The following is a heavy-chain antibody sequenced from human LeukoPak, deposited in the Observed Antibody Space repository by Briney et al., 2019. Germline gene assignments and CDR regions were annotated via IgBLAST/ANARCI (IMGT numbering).Heavy chain of an antibody. CDR3: ARGYGYNIDY. D-gene: IGHD5-24*01. V-gene: IGHV4-34*01. Sequence: SETLSLTCAVYGESFSGYYWSGLRQPPAKGLEWIGEINHSGSTNYKPSLTSRVTLSVHKSKHQFSLKLSSVTPAHTAVYYCARGYGYNIDYWGQGTLVTVSS. CDR1: GESFSGYY. J-gene: IGHJ4*02. CDR2: INHSGST.